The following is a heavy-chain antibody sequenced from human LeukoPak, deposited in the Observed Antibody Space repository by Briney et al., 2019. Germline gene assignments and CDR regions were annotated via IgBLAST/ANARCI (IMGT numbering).Heavy chain of an antibody. Sequence: GGSLRLSCAASGFTFSGSAMHWVRQASGKGLEWVARVRSKDNGYATSYSASVRGRFTISRDDSKNMAYLQMDSLKTEDTAVYFCSRTSDAAWYFDLWGRGTLVTVPS. D-gene: IGHD6-25*01. CDR2: VRSKDNGYAT. V-gene: IGHV3-73*01. CDR3: SRTSDAAWYFDL. CDR1: GFTFSGSA. J-gene: IGHJ2*01.